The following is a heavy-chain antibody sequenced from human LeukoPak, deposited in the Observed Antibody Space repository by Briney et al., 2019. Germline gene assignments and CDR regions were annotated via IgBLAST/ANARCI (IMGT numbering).Heavy chain of an antibody. CDR2: IYHSGST. D-gene: IGHD2-21*01. CDR3: ARQLMWSWFDP. V-gene: IGHV4-38-2*01. CDR1: GYSISSGYY. J-gene: IGHJ5*02. Sequence: SETLSLTCAVSGYSISSGYYWGWIRQPPGKGLEWIGGIYHSGSTYYNPSLKSRVTISVDTSKNQFSLKLSSVTAADTAVYYCARQLMWSWFDPWGQGTLVTVSS.